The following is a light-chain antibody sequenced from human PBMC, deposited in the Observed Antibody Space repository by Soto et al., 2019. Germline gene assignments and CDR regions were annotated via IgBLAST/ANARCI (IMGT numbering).Light chain of an antibody. CDR1: QSVSNNY. J-gene: IGKJ1*01. CDR2: GAS. CDR3: QQYNIWPQT. Sequence: EIVLTQSPGTLSLSPVERATLSGMASQSVSNNYLAWYQQKPGQAPRLLIYGASNRATCIPDRFSGSGSGTDFTLTISSLQSEDFAVYFCQQYNIWPQTFGQGTRWIS. V-gene: IGKV3-20*01.